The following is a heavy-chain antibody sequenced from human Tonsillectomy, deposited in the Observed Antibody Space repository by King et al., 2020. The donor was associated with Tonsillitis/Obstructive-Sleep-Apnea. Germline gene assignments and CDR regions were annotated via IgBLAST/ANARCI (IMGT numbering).Heavy chain of an antibody. CDR2: ISGSGGSR. J-gene: IGHJ6*02. CDR1: GFTFSSYA. CDR3: AKVRHSNAPNGIDV. V-gene: IGHV3-23*04. Sequence: VQLVQSGGGLVQPGGSLRLSCEASGFTFSSYAMSWVRQAPGKGLEWVSVISGSGGSRYNADSVEGRFTISRDNSKNTLYLQMNSLRAEDTALYCCAKVRHSNAPNGIDVWGQGTRVTVSS. D-gene: IGHD6-13*01.